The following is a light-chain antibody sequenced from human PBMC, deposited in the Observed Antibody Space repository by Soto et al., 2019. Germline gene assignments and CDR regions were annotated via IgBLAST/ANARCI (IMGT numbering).Light chain of an antibody. CDR2: GAS. CDR3: QQYATSARLS. V-gene: IGKV3-20*01. J-gene: IGKJ3*01. Sequence: EIVLTQSPGTLSWSPGERATLSCRASQSVSTNYLAWYQHKPGQAPRLLIYGASSRANGIPDRFSGSGSGTDFTLTINRLEPEEFAVYYCQQYATSARLSFGPGTKVDI. CDR1: QSVSTNY.